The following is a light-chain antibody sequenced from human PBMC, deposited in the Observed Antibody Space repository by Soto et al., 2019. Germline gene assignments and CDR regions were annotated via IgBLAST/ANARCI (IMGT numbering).Light chain of an antibody. CDR1: TSNIGINY. CDR3: GTWDGSLSTEV. CDR2: DNS. J-gene: IGLJ2*01. Sequence: QSVLTQPPSVSAAPGQKVTISCSGGTSNIGINYVAWYQHLPGAAPKLLIYDNSKRPSGIPDRFSGSKSGTSATLGITGLHTGDEADYYCGTWDGSLSTEVFGGGTKVTVL. V-gene: IGLV1-51*01.